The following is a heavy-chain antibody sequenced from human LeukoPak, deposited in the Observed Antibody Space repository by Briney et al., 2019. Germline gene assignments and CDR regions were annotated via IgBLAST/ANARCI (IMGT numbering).Heavy chain of an antibody. CDR2: IIPIFGTA. V-gene: IGHV1-69*13. Sequence: ASVKASCKASGGTFSSYAISWVRQAPRQGLEWMGGIIPIFGTANYAQKFQGRVTITADESTSTDYMELSSLRSEDTAVYYCARGDGGEQQLVLGYWGQGTLVTVSS. CDR3: ARGDGGEQQLVLGY. CDR1: GGTFSSYA. J-gene: IGHJ4*02. D-gene: IGHD6-13*01.